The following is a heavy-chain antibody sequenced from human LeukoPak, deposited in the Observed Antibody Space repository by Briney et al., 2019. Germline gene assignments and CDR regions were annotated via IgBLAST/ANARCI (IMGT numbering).Heavy chain of an antibody. J-gene: IGHJ4*02. V-gene: IGHV3-30*03. CDR2: ISYDGSNK. D-gene: IGHD3-3*01. CDR3: ARAALGLLDPFDY. CDR1: GFTFSSYG. Sequence: GGSLRLSCAASGFTFSSYGMHWVRQAPGKGLEWVAVISYDGSNKYYADSVKGRFTISRDNSKNTLSLQMNSLTTEDTAVYYCARAALGLLDPFDYWGQGTLVTVSS.